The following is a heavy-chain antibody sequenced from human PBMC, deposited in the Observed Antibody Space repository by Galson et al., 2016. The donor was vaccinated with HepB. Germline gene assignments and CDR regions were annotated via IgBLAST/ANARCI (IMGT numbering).Heavy chain of an antibody. CDR1: GGSVSSDTSF. Sequence: ETLSLTCTVSGGSVSSDTSFWGWIRQPPGKGLEWIGYIHYSGSTNYNPSLKSRVTISVDTSKNHFSLRLSSVTAADTAVYHCARGLWFGLDSGGMDVWGQGTTVSVSS. V-gene: IGHV4-61*03. J-gene: IGHJ6*02. CDR3: ARGLWFGLDSGGMDV. D-gene: IGHD3-10*01. CDR2: IHYSGST.